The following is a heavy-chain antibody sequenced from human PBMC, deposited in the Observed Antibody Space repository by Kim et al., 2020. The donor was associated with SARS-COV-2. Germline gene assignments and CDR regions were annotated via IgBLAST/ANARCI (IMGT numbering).Heavy chain of an antibody. CDR2: IYHSGST. V-gene: IGHV4-38-2*02. Sequence: SETLSLTCTVSGYSISSGYYWGWIRQPPGKGLEWIGSIYHSGSTYYNPSLKSRVTISVDTSKNQFSLKLSSVTAADTAVYYCARTLAPTKEYYFDYWGQGTLVTVSS. D-gene: IGHD2-21*01. CDR1: GYSISSGYY. J-gene: IGHJ4*02. CDR3: ARTLAPTKEYYFDY.